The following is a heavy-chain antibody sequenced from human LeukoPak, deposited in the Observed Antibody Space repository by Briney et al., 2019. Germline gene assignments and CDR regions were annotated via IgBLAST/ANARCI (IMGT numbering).Heavy chain of an antibody. Sequence: ASVKVSCKASGYTFTGYYMHWVRQAPGQGLEWMGWINPNSGGTNYAQKFQGRVTMTRDTSISTAYMELSRLRSEDTAVYYCARSYYDYVWGSYRYGYYYYYMDVWGKGTTVTVCS. V-gene: IGHV1-2*02. J-gene: IGHJ6*03. CDR2: INPNSGGT. D-gene: IGHD3-16*02. CDR1: GYTFTGYY. CDR3: ARSYYDYVWGSYRYGYYYYYMDV.